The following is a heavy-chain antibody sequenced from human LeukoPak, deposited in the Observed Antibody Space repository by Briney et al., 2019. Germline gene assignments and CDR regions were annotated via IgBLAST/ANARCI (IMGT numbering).Heavy chain of an antibody. Sequence: PGGSLRLSCAASGFTFSSYSMNWVRQVPGKGLEWVSGIHWNGGSTGYADSVKGRFTISRDNDKNSLYLKMNSLRAEDTALYYCARDIVLIAVAVRGSFDIWGQGTMVTVSS. CDR3: ARDIVLIAVAVRGSFDI. CDR2: IHWNGGST. V-gene: IGHV3-20*04. CDR1: GFTFSSYS. J-gene: IGHJ3*02. D-gene: IGHD6-19*01.